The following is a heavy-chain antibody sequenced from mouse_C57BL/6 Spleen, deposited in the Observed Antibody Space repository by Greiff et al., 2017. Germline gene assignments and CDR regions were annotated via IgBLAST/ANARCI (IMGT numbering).Heavy chain of an antibody. CDR2: IYPGSGST. V-gene: IGHV1-55*01. CDR3: ARRDYYYGSSLYAMDY. CDR1: GYTFTSYW. D-gene: IGHD1-1*01. J-gene: IGHJ4*01. Sequence: VQLQQPGAELVKPGASVKMSCKASGYTFTSYWITWVKQRPGQGLEWIGDIYPGSGSTNYNEKFKSKATLTVDTSSSTAYMQLSSLTSEDSAVYYCARRDYYYGSSLYAMDYWGQGTSVTVSS.